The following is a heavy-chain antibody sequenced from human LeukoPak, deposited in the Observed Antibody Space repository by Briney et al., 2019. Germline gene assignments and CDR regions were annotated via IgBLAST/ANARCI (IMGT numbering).Heavy chain of an antibody. V-gene: IGHV4-59*01. J-gene: IGHJ4*02. Sequence: SETLSLTCTVSGGSISSYYWSWVRQPPGKGLEWIGYIYYSGSTNYNPSLKSRVTISVDTSKNQFSLKLSSVTAADTAVYYCARTHYYDSSGPGDYFDYWGQGTLVTVSS. CDR2: IYYSGST. CDR3: ARTHYYDSSGPGDYFDY. CDR1: GGSISSYY. D-gene: IGHD3-22*01.